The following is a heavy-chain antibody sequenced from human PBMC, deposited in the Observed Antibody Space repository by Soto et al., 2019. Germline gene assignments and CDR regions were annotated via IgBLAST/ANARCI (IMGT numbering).Heavy chain of an antibody. CDR2: ITPYNGKT. J-gene: IGHJ4*02. Sequence: ASVKVSCKASGYTFTSYDNNWVRQAPGQGLEWMGWITPYNGKTHYAQKFQDRVTMTTDTAATTAYMELRSLTSDDSAMYFCARDTSHYFDHWGQGILVTVSS. V-gene: IGHV1-18*01. D-gene: IGHD2-2*01. CDR1: GYTFTSYD. CDR3: ARDTSHYFDH.